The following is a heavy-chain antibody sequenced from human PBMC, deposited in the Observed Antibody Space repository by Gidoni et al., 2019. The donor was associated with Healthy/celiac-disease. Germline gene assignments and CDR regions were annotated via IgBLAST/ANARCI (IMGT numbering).Heavy chain of an antibody. Sequence: QVQLVQSGAEVKKPGAAVKVSCKASGYTFTSYGISWVRQAPGQGLAWMGWISAYNGNTNYAQKLQGRDTMTTDTSTSTAYMELRSLRSDDTAVYYCARVGYSSSWQGSWFDPWGQGTLVTVSS. J-gene: IGHJ5*02. CDR2: ISAYNGNT. CDR3: ARVGYSSSWQGSWFDP. CDR1: GYTFTSYG. V-gene: IGHV1-18*01. D-gene: IGHD6-13*01.